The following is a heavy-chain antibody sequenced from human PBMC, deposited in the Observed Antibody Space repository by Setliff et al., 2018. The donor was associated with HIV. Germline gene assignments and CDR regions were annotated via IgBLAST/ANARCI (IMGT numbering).Heavy chain of an antibody. CDR2: VNRDGGA. V-gene: IGHV4-34*01. J-gene: IGHJ4*02. Sequence: LSLTCAVYGGSLTGYFWTWIRQSPGKGLEWVGQVNRDGGAHYNPSLRSRVTISVDTSQNQFSLKLKSVTAADTAIYFCARGKGGLVGPAEFDYWGPGTLVTVSS. D-gene: IGHD1-26*01. CDR1: GGSLTGYF. CDR3: ARGKGGLVGPAEFDY.